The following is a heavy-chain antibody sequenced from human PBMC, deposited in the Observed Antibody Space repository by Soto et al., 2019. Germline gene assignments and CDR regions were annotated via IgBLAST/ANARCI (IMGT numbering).Heavy chain of an antibody. J-gene: IGHJ4*02. CDR2: SSFDGTQQ. CDR1: GFTFSSYA. V-gene: IGHV3-30*18. CDR3: AKQLRGSGWYPLDS. D-gene: IGHD6-19*01. Sequence: PRLSCAASGFTFSSYAMSWVRQAPGKGLEWLAVSSFDGTQQFYGDSVKGRFTVSRDNSNNTLYLEMSSLRTEDTAVYYCAKQLRGSGWYPLDSWGQGTPVTVS.